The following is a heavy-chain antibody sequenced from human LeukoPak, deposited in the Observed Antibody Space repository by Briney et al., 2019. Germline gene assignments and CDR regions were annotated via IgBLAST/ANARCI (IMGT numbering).Heavy chain of an antibody. CDR2: ITSSSTTI. D-gene: IGHD3-22*01. J-gene: IGHJ6*03. Sequence: PGGSLRLSCAASGFTFSSYNMNWVRQAPGKGLEWVSYITSSSTTICYADSVKGRFTISRDNARNSLYLQMNGLRAEDTAVYYCARVQGTYYYERTYYMDVWGKGATVTVSS. V-gene: IGHV3-48*04. CDR3: ARVQGTYYYERTYYMDV. CDR1: GFTFSSYN.